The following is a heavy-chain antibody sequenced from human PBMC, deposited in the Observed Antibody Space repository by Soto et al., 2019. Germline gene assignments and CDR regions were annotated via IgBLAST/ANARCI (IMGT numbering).Heavy chain of an antibody. J-gene: IGHJ5*02. CDR2: IIPIFGTA. CDR3: AESIAARGNWFDP. D-gene: IGHD6-6*01. CDR1: GGTFSSYA. Sequence: ASVEVSCKXSGGTFSSYAISWVRQAPGQGLEWMGGIIPIFGTANYAQKFQGRVTITADESTSTAYMELSSLRSEDTAVYYCAESIAARGNWFDPWGQGTLVTVSS. V-gene: IGHV1-69*13.